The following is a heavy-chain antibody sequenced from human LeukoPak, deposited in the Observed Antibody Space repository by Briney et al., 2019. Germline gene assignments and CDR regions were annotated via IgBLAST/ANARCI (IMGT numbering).Heavy chain of an antibody. J-gene: IGHJ6*02. CDR1: GYTFTGYY. V-gene: IGHV1-2*02. Sequence: GASVKVSCKASGYTFTGYYMHWVRQAPGQGLEWMGWINPNGGGANYAQKFQGRVTMTRDTSISTAYMELSRLRSDDTAVYYCARDRLVTYYDILTGYYKTNYYYGMDVWGQGTTVTVSS. D-gene: IGHD3-9*01. CDR3: ARDRLVTYYDILTGYYKTNYYYGMDV. CDR2: INPNGGGA.